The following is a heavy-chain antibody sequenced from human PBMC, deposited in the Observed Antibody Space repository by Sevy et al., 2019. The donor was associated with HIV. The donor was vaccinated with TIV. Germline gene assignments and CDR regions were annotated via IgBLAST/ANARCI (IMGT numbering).Heavy chain of an antibody. Sequence: GGYLRLSCAASGFTFSNAWMSWVRQAPGKGLEGVGRIKSKTDGGTTDYAAPVKGRFTISRDDSKNTLYLQMNSLKTEDXAIYYRTSDSKKRGLSALLDYWGQGTLVTVSS. CDR3: TSDSKKRGLSALLDY. CDR2: IKSKTDGGTT. D-gene: IGHD3-10*01. CDR1: GFTFSNAW. V-gene: IGHV3-15*01. J-gene: IGHJ4*02.